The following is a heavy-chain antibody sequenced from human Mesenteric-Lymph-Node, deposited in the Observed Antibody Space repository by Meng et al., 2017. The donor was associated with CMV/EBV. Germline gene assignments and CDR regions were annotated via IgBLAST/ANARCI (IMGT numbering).Heavy chain of an antibody. J-gene: IGHJ4*02. CDR2: IRGSGGST. CDR3: AKLYSSSSNGSGDY. CDR1: GFTFSSYA. V-gene: IGHV3-23*01. D-gene: IGHD6-6*01. Sequence: SGFTFSSYAMVWVSQASGKGLEWVSIIRGSGGSTYYADSVKGRFTISRDNSKNTLYLQMNSLGAEDTAVYYCAKLYSSSSNGSGDYWGQGTLVTSPQ.